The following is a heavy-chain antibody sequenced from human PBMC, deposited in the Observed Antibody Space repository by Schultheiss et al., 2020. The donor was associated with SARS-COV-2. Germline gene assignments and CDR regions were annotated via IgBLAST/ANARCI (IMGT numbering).Heavy chain of an antibody. Sequence: SETLSLTCTVSGGSISSSSYYWSWIRQPPGKGLEWIGEINHSGSTNYNPSLKSRVTISEDTSKNQFSLKLSSVTAADTAVYYCARGATVTRDFDCWGQGTLVTVSS. J-gene: IGHJ4*02. V-gene: IGHV4-39*07. CDR3: ARGATVTRDFDC. CDR2: INHSGST. CDR1: GGSISSSSYY. D-gene: IGHD4-17*01.